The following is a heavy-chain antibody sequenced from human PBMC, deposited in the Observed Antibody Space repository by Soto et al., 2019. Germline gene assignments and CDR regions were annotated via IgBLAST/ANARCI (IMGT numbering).Heavy chain of an antibody. CDR1: GFTFSSYA. Sequence: GGSLRLSCAASGFTFSSYAMSWVRQAPGKGLEWVSAISGSGGSTYYADSVKGRFTISRDNSKNTLYLQMNSLRAEDTAVYYCAKGRYDFWSGPLGYWGQGTLVTVSS. V-gene: IGHV3-23*01. CDR2: ISGSGGST. D-gene: IGHD3-3*01. CDR3: AKGRYDFWSGPLGY. J-gene: IGHJ4*02.